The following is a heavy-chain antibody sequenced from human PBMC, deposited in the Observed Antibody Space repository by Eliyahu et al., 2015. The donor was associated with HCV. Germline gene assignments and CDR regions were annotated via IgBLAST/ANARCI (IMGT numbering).Heavy chain of an antibody. D-gene: IGHD5-18*01. CDR3: AKDVGRTQLWFG. J-gene: IGHJ4*02. CDR1: GYTFNNYG. Sequence: EVQLLESGGGLVQPGGSLRLSXSASGYTFNNYGMGWVRQAPGKGLEWVSGISGSSDTTYYADSVRGRFTISRDKSKNTVSLQMNSLRPEDTAVYFCAKDVGRTQLWFGWGQGTLVTVSS. CDR2: ISGSSDTT. V-gene: IGHV3-23*01.